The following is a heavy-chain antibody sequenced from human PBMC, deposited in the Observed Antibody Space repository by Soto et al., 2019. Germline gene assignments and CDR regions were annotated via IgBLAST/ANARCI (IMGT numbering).Heavy chain of an antibody. J-gene: IGHJ1*01. V-gene: IGHV1-46*01. D-gene: IGHD2-15*01. CDR2: VNPSGGST. CDR1: GYLFTAYS. CDR3: AREENCSGGTCYSEYFHR. Sequence: ASVKVSCKASGYLFTAYSMHWVRLAPGQGLEWMGVVNPSGGSTKYAQNFQGRVTMTRDTSTTTIYMELSSLRSDDTAIYYCAREENCSGGTCYSEYFHRWGQGTLVTVPQ.